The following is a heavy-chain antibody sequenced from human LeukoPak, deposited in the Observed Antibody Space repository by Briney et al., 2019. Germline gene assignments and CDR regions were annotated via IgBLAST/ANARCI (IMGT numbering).Heavy chain of an antibody. V-gene: IGHV3-48*01. D-gene: IGHD3-3*01. CDR2: ITSDRNTI. CDR3: ARSTEWFADY. CDR1: GFDFSVYS. Sequence: GGSLRLSCAASGFDFSVYSMNWVRQAPGKGLEWISYITSDRNTIYYADSVWGRFTISRDNAKKSVYLELSNLRTDDTAMYYCARSTEWFADYWGQGTLVTVSS. J-gene: IGHJ4*02.